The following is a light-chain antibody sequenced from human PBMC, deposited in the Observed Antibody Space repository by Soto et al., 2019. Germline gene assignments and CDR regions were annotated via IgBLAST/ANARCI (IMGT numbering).Light chain of an antibody. CDR2: GNS. Sequence: QSVLTQPPSVSGAPGQRVTISCTGSSSNIGAGYDVHWYQQLPGTAPKLLIYGNSNQPSGVPDRFSGSKSGTSASLAITGLQAEDEADYYCQSYESSLSGWVFGGGTKVTVL. V-gene: IGLV1-40*01. CDR1: SSNIGAGYD. J-gene: IGLJ3*02. CDR3: QSYESSLSGWV.